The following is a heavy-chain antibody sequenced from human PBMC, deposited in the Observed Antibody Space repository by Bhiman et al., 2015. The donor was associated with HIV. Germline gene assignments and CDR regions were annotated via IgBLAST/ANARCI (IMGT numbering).Heavy chain of an antibody. V-gene: IGHV3-64*01. CDR1: GFTFSSYA. J-gene: IGHJ4*02. CDR3: AREGWATVTTGSFDY. Sequence: EVQLVESGGGLVQPGGSLRLSCAASGFTFSSYAMHWVRQAPGKGLEYVSAISSNGGSTYYANSVKGRFTISRDNSKNTLYLQMGSLRAEDMAVYYCAREGWATVTTGSFDYWGQGTLVTVSS. CDR2: ISSNGGST. D-gene: IGHD4-17*01.